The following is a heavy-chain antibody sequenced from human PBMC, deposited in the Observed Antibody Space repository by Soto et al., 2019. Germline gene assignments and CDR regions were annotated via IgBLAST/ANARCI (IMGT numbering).Heavy chain of an antibody. Sequence: QVQLVQSGAEVKKPGASVKVSCKASGYTFTSYGISWVRQAPGQGLEWMGWISAYNGNTNYAQKLQGTVTMTTDTSTSTAYMELRSLRSDDTAVYYCARMPNYDILTGSNYYFDYWGQGTLVTVSS. CDR2: ISAYNGNT. CDR1: GYTFTSYG. V-gene: IGHV1-18*01. J-gene: IGHJ4*02. D-gene: IGHD3-9*01. CDR3: ARMPNYDILTGSNYYFDY.